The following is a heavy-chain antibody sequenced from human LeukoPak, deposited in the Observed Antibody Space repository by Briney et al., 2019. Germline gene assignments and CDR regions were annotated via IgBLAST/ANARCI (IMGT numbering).Heavy chain of an antibody. Sequence: PGRSLRLSCAASGFTFSSYAMHWVRQAPGKGLEWVAVISYDGSNKYYADSVKGRFTISRDNSKNTLYLQMSSLRAEDTAVYYCARDVIPTAIDAYYGMDVWGQGTTVTVSS. V-gene: IGHV3-30-3*01. CDR3: ARDVIPTAIDAYYGMDV. CDR2: ISYDGSNK. CDR1: GFTFSSYA. D-gene: IGHD4-17*01. J-gene: IGHJ6*02.